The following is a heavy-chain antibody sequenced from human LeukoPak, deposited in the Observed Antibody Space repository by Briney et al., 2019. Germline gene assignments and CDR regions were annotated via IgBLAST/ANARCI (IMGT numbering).Heavy chain of an antibody. J-gene: IGHJ6*02. CDR1: GYIFVTYY. CDR3: ARAIRDLTIFGVVHYYGMDV. D-gene: IGHD3-3*01. V-gene: IGHV1-46*01. CDR2: INPTGGTT. Sequence: ASVKVSCKASGYIFVTYYVHWVRHAPGQGLEWMGVINPTGGTTDYAEKFQGRVTMTRDTSTSTVYMELSSLRSEDTAVYYCARAIRDLTIFGVVHYYGMDVWGQGTTVTVSS.